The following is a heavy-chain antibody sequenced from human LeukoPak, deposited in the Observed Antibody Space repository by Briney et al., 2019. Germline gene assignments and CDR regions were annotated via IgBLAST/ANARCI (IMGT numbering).Heavy chain of an antibody. Sequence: GASVKVSCKASGYTFTSYYMHWVRQAPGQGLEWMGIINPSGGSTSYAQKFQGRVTMTRDTSTSTVYMGLSSLRSEDTAVYYCATEEGANWFDPWGQGTLVTVSS. D-gene: IGHD3-16*01. J-gene: IGHJ5*02. V-gene: IGHV1-46*01. CDR1: GYTFTSYY. CDR2: INPSGGST. CDR3: ATEEGANWFDP.